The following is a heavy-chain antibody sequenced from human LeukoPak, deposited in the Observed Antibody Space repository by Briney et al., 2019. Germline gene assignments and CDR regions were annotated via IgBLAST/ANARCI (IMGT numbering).Heavy chain of an antibody. CDR1: GGSISSGGYY. CDR2: IYYSGST. J-gene: IGHJ4*02. V-gene: IGHV4-31*03. CDR3: ARDRGGSSLFDY. Sequence: PSETLSLTCTVSGGSISSGGYYWSWIRQHPGKGLEWIGYIYYSGSTYYNPSLKSRVTISVDTSKNQFSLKLSSVTAADTAVYYCARDRGGSSLFDYWDQGTLVTVSS. D-gene: IGHD1-26*01.